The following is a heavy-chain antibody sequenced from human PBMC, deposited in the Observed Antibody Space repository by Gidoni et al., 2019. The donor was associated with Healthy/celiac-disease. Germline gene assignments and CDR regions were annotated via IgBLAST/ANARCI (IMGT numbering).Heavy chain of an antibody. J-gene: IGHJ3*02. CDR3: ARWPEGDDAFDI. CDR2: INHSGST. D-gene: IGHD3-10*01. V-gene: IGHV4-34*01. CDR1: GGSFSGYY. Sequence: QVQLQQWGAGLLKPSETLSLTCAVYGGSFSGYYWSWIRQPPGKGLEWIGEINHSGSTNYNPSLKSRVTISVDTSKNQFSLKLSSVTAADTAVYYCARWPEGDDAFDIWGQGTMVTVSS.